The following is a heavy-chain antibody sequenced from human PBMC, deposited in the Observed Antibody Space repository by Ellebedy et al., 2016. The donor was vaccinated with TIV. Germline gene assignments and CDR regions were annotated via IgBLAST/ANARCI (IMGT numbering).Heavy chain of an antibody. CDR1: GFTLSGHW. Sequence: GESLKISCAASGFTLSGHWMHWVRQAPGKGLVWVSRTNGDGTTIRYVDSVEGRFTISSDNAKNTVYLQMNSLRVEDTAVYYCTRSADIPASFDSWGQGVLVTVSS. CDR2: TNGDGTTI. J-gene: IGHJ4*02. V-gene: IGHV3-74*01. CDR3: TRSADIPASFDS. D-gene: IGHD1-14*01.